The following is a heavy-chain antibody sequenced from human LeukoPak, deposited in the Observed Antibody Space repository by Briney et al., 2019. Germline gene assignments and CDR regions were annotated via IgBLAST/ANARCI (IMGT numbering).Heavy chain of an antibody. V-gene: IGHV4-34*01. Sequence: SETLCLPCAVCGGSFHGCNWSWIRQPPGQGLEWIGEINHSGSTNYNPSLKSRVTISVDTSKNQFALKLSSVTAADTAVYYCAMEAPLWSRLDVWGQGTLVTVSS. CDR3: AMEAPLWSRLDV. CDR1: GGSFHGCN. J-gene: IGHJ4*02. D-gene: IGHD3-10*01. CDR2: INHSGST.